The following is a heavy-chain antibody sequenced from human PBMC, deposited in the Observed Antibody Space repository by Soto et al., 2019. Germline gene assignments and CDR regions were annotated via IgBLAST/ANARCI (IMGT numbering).Heavy chain of an antibody. V-gene: IGHV4-31*03. Sequence: QVQLQESGPGLVKPSQTLSLTCTVSGGSISSGGYYWSWIRQHPGKGLEWIGYIYYSGSTYYNPSLKSRVTISLDTVNNQCALKLSSVTAADTSVYYCAREGDYCSGGSCYRWFDPCSQGTLVTVSS. CDR2: IYYSGST. J-gene: IGHJ5*02. D-gene: IGHD2-15*01. CDR1: GGSISSGGYY. CDR3: AREGDYCSGGSCYRWFDP.